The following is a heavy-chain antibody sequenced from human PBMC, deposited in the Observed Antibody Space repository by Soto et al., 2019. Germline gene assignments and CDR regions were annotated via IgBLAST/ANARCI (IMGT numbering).Heavy chain of an antibody. Sequence: EVQLVESGGGLVQPGGSLRLSCAASGFTFSSYWMSWVRQAPGKGLEWVANIKQDGSEKYYVDSVKGRFTISRDNAKTSLYLQMNSLRAEDTAVYYCASDPSTYYYGSGSPDELHPAYYYGMDVWGQGTTVTVSS. V-gene: IGHV3-7*05. D-gene: IGHD3-10*01. J-gene: IGHJ6*02. CDR3: ASDPSTYYYGSGSPDELHPAYYYGMDV. CDR1: GFTFSSYW. CDR2: IKQDGSEK.